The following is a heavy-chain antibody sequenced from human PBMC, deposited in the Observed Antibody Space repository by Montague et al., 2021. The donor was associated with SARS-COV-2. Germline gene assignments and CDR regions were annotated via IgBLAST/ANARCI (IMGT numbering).Heavy chain of an antibody. D-gene: IGHD6-13*01. Sequence: SLRVSCAASGFTFSSYEMNWVRQAPGKGLEWVSYISSSGSTIYYXDSVKGRFTISRDNAKNSLYLQMNSLRAEDTAVYYCASRKFSSSWYYYYGMDVWGQGTTVTVSS. CDR3: ASRKFSSSWYYYYGMDV. J-gene: IGHJ6*02. CDR1: GFTFSSYE. V-gene: IGHV3-48*03. CDR2: ISSSGSTI.